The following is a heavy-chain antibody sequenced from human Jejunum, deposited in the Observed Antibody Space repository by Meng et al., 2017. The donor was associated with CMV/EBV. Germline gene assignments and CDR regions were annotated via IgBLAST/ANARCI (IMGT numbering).Heavy chain of an antibody. J-gene: IGHJ4*02. Sequence: FSSYGMHWVRQAPGKGLEWVAVIWYDGSNKYYADSVKGRFTISRDNSKNTLYLQMNSLRAEDTAVYYCAKALGAYCGGDCFTFDYWGQGTRVTVSS. D-gene: IGHD2-21*01. CDR3: AKALGAYCGGDCFTFDY. CDR2: IWYDGSNK. V-gene: IGHV3-33*06. CDR1: FSSYG.